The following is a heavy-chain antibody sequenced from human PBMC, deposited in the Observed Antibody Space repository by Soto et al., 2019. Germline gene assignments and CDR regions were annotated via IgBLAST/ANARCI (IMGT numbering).Heavy chain of an antibody. V-gene: IGHV1-18*01. Sequence: QVQLVQSGAEVKKPGASVKVSCKASGYTFTSYGISWVRQAPGQCLEWMGRISAYNGNTNYAQKLQGRVTMTTDTATSTAYMELRSLRSDDTAVYYCARDFSWGYCSGGSCPFDPWGQGTLVTVSS. J-gene: IGHJ5*02. CDR2: ISAYNGNT. CDR1: GYTFTSYG. CDR3: ARDFSWGYCSGGSCPFDP. D-gene: IGHD2-15*01.